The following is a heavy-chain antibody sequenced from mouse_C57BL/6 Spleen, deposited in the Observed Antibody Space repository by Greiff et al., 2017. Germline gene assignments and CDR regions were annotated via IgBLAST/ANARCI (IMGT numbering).Heavy chain of an antibody. CDR3: ARDMVRTRFAY. V-gene: IGHV5-4*01. D-gene: IGHD2-2*01. Sequence: EVQRVESGGGLVKPGGSLKLSCAASGFTFSSYAMSWVRQTPEKRLEWVATISDGGSYTYYPDNLKGRFTISRDNAKNNLYLQMSHLKSEDNAMDYCARDMVRTRFAYWGQGTLVTVSA. CDR1: GFTFSSYA. J-gene: IGHJ3*01. CDR2: ISDGGSYT.